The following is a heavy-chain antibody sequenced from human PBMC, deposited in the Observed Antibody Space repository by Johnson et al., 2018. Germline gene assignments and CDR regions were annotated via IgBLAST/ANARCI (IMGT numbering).Heavy chain of an antibody. D-gene: IGHD3-3*01. J-gene: IGHJ4*02. CDR1: GYNFSRHD. V-gene: IGHV1-8*01. CDR3: ATEEARTGVALPY. Sequence: QVQLVQSGAEVRQPGASVKVSCKASGYNFSRHDSNWVRQAPGQGLAWMGRMHPNGAERGSEQKYQGRLTMTGDTSITTAYTELNGLRPDDTAVYYCATEEARTGVALPYGGQGTLVPVSS. CDR2: MHPNGAER.